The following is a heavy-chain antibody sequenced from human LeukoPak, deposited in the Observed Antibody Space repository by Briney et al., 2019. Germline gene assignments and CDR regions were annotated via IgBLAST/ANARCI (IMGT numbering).Heavy chain of an antibody. CDR2: ISSSSSYI. V-gene: IGHV3-21*01. CDR1: GFTFSSYS. Sequence: GGSLRLSCAASGFTFSSYSMNWVRQAPGKGLEWVSSISSSSSYIYYADSVKGRFTISRDNAKNSLYLQMNSLRAEDTAVYYCARDLPVDGPAGNDYWGQGTLVTVSS. J-gene: IGHJ4*02. D-gene: IGHD1-14*01. CDR3: ARDLPVDGPAGNDY.